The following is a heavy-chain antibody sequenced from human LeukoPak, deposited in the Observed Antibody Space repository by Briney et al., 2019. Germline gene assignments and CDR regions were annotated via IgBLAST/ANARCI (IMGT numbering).Heavy chain of an antibody. CDR3: AREQLGSPSHYYYYMDV. J-gene: IGHJ6*03. V-gene: IGHV4-4*07. CDR1: GGSISSYY. D-gene: IGHD6-6*01. Sequence: SETLSLTCTVSGGSISSYYWSWIRQPAGKGLEWIGRIYTSGSTNYNPSLKSRVTMSVDTSKNQFSLKLSSVTAADTAVYYCAREQLGSPSHYYYYMDVWGKGTTVTVSS. CDR2: IYTSGST.